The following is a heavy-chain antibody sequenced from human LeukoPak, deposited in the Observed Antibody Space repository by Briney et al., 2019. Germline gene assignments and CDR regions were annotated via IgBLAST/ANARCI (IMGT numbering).Heavy chain of an antibody. D-gene: IGHD1-26*01. V-gene: IGHV3-74*01. CDR1: GFTFSSNW. J-gene: IGHJ4*02. CDR2: IKEDGSTT. Sequence: AGGSLRLSCAASGFTFSSNWMHWVRQAPGKGLVWVSRIKEDGSTTNYADSVKGRSTIFRDNAKNTLYLQMNSLRAEDTAVYYCVRDLGGRSGHWGQGTLVTVSS. CDR3: VRDLGGRSGH.